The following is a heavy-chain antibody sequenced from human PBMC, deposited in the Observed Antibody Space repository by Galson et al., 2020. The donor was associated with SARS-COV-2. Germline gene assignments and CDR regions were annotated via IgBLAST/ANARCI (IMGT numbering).Heavy chain of an antibody. Sequence: TGGSLRLSCAASGFTFSSYGMHWVRQAPGKGLEWVAVIWYDGSNKYYANSVKGRFTISRDNSKNTLYLQMNSLRAEDTAVYYCARDVLRYFDWLDQDAFDIWGQGTMVTVAS. V-gene: IGHV3-33*01. CDR1: GFTFSSYG. CDR2: IWYDGSNK. CDR3: ARDVLRYFDWLDQDAFDI. J-gene: IGHJ3*02. D-gene: IGHD3-9*01.